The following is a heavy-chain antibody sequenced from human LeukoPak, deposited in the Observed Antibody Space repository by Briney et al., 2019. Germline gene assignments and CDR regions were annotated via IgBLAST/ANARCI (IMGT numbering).Heavy chain of an antibody. CDR3: AKDAAGPEY. D-gene: IGHD6-13*01. CDR2: IKQDGSEK. V-gene: IGHV3-7*05. J-gene: IGHJ1*01. Sequence: GGSLRLSCAASGFSFSNYWMSWVRQAPGKGLEWVANIKQDGSEKYYVDSVKGRFTISRDNSRNTLYLQMNSLRAEDTAVYYCAKDAAGPEYWGQGTLVTVSS. CDR1: GFSFSNYW.